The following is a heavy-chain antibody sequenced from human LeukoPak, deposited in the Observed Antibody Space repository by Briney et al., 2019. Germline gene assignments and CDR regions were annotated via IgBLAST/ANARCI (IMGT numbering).Heavy chain of an antibody. Sequence: SSETLSLTCTVSGGSLTSPTYFQWSWIRQPPGKGLELIGMIYATGSVKFNPALESRLAMSLDTSRSQFFLQLSSVTAEDSAVYYCARFRSGGWYYFASWGQGTRVTVSS. CDR2: IYATGSV. D-gene: IGHD6-19*01. V-gene: IGHV4-61*01. CDR1: GGSLTSPTYF. J-gene: IGHJ4*02. CDR3: ARFRSGGWYYFAS.